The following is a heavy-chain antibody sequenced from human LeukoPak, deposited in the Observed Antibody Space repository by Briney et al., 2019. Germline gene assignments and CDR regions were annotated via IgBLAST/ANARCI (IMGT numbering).Heavy chain of an antibody. CDR1: GFTFSNFA. Sequence: HPGGSLSLSCAAAGFTFSNFAMLWVSQAPGKGLEWVANIKQDGSEKYYVDSVKGRFIISRENAKNSLYLQMNSLRAEDTAVYYCARVFIRWNLPYYFDYWGQGTPVTISS. CDR2: IKQDGSEK. J-gene: IGHJ4*02. D-gene: IGHD1-7*01. V-gene: IGHV3-7*01. CDR3: ARVFIRWNLPYYFDY.